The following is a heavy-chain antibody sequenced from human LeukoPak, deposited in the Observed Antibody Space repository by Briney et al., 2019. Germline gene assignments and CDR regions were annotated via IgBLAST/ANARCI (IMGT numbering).Heavy chain of an antibody. V-gene: IGHV4-34*01. CDR2: INHSGST. Sequence: SETLSLTCAVYGGSFSGYYWSWIRQPPGKGLEWIGEINHSGSTNYNPSLKSRVTISVDTSKNQFSLKLSSVTAADTAVYYCARGRRWPQTNYYYYYGMDVWGQGTTVTVSS. CDR1: GGSFSGYY. D-gene: IGHD5-24*01. CDR3: ARGRRWPQTNYYYYYGMDV. J-gene: IGHJ6*02.